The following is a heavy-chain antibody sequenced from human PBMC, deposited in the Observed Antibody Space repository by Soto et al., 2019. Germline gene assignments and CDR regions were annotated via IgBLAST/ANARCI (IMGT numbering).Heavy chain of an antibody. Sequence: EVQLLESGGGLVQPGGSLRLSCAASGFTFRSYAMSWVRQAPGKGLEWVSAISGSGGSTYYADSVKGRFTISRDNSKNKMYLQMNSLRAEDTAVYYCAKVVMVRGLHYYNYGMDVWGQGTTVTVSS. J-gene: IGHJ6*02. D-gene: IGHD3-10*01. V-gene: IGHV3-23*01. CDR3: AKVVMVRGLHYYNYGMDV. CDR1: GFTFRSYA. CDR2: ISGSGGST.